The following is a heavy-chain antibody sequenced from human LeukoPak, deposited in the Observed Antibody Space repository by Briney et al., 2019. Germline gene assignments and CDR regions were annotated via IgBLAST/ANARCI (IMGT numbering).Heavy chain of an antibody. CDR1: GFTFSNYA. D-gene: IGHD3-3*01. J-gene: IGHJ4*02. Sequence: PGGSLRLSCAASGFTFSNYAMSWVRQAPGKGLQWVSTISGSGDSTYYADSVKGRFTISRDNSKNTAYLQMNSLGAEDKAVFYCVKERYYAFWGALDCWGQGTLVTVSS. CDR2: ISGSGDST. CDR3: VKERYYAFWGALDC. V-gene: IGHV3-23*01.